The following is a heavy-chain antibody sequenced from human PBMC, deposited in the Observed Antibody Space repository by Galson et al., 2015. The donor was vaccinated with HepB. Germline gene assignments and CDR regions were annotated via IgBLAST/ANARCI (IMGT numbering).Heavy chain of an antibody. D-gene: IGHD3-9*01. CDR1: GFTFSSYS. J-gene: IGHJ5*02. CDR3: ARVADMTNWFDP. Sequence: SLRLSCAASGFTFSSYSMNWIRQAPGKGLEWVSSISSSSSYIYYADSVKGRFTISRDNAKNSLYLQMNSLRAEDTAVYYCARVADMTNWFDPWGQGTLVTVSS. CDR2: ISSSSSYI. V-gene: IGHV3-21*01.